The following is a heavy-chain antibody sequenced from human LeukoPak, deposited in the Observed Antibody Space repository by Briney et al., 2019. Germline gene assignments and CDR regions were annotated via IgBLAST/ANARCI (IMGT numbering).Heavy chain of an antibody. J-gene: IGHJ4*02. Sequence: PSETLSLTCTVSGYSISSGYYWGWIRQPPGKGLEWIGSIYYSGSTYYNPSLKSRVTISVDTSKNQFSLKLSSVTAADTAVYYCATDYDILAGPPGFDYWGQGTLVTVSS. D-gene: IGHD3-9*01. CDR2: IYYSGST. CDR1: GYSISSGYY. V-gene: IGHV4-38-2*02. CDR3: ATDYDILAGPPGFDY.